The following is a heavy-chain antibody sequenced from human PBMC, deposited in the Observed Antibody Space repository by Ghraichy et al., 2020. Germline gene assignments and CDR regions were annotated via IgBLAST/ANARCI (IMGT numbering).Heavy chain of an antibody. J-gene: IGHJ4*02. D-gene: IGHD6-13*01. V-gene: IGHV3-23*01. CDR1: GFTFSSYA. CDR3: AKGSQVGYSSSWYFDY. CDR2: ISGSGGST. Sequence: GGSLRLSCAASGFTFSSYAMSWVRQAPGKGLEWVSAISGSGGSTYYADSVKGRFTISRDNSKNTLYLQMNSLRAEDTAVYYCAKGSQVGYSSSWYFDYWGQGTLVTVSS.